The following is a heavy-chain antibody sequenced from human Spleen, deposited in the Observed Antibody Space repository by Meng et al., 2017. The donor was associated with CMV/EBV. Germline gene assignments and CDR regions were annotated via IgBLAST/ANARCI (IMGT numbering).Heavy chain of an antibody. D-gene: IGHD3-10*01. Sequence: SETLSLTCNVSGGSISSSYWNWIRQPPGKGLEWIGYIFHSGSTNSNPSLKSRVTLSVDTSKNQFSLKVTSVTAADTAVYYCAKDRVEFYQASGSYFDYWGLGTLVTVSS. V-gene: IGHV4-59*01. CDR1: GGSISSSY. CDR3: AKDRVEFYQASGSYFDY. CDR2: IFHSGST. J-gene: IGHJ4*02.